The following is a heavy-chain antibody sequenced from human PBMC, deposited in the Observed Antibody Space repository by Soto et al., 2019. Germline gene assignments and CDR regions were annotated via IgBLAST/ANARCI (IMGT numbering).Heavy chain of an antibody. CDR3: ARVSVLSFLGGGGGGYYYYGMDA. J-gene: IGHJ6*02. CDR2: IYYSGST. CDR1: GGSISSGGYY. Sequence: PSETLSLTCTVSGGSISSGGYYWSWIRQHPGKGLEWIGYIYYSGSTYYNPSLKSRVTISVDTSKNQFSLKLSSVTAADTAVYYGARVSVLSFLGGGGGGYYYYGMDAWGQGTTVTVSS. V-gene: IGHV4-31*03. D-gene: IGHD3-3*01.